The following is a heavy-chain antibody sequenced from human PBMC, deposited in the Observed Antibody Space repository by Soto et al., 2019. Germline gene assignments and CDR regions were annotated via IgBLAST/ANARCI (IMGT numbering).Heavy chain of an antibody. J-gene: IGHJ4*02. CDR1: GFTFSDYY. V-gene: IGHV3-11*01. CDR3: ARQASGYVWGPQRYYFDY. CDR2: ISSSGSTI. D-gene: IGHD3-16*01. Sequence: GGSLRLSCAASGFTFSDYYMSWIRQAPGKGLEWVSYISSSGSTIYYADSVKGRFTISRDNAKNSLYLQMNSLRAEDTAVYYCARQASGYVWGPQRYYFDYWGQGTLVTVSS.